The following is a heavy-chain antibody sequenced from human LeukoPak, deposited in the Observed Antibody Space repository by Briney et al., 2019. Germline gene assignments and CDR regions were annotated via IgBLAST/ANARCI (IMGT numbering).Heavy chain of an antibody. CDR3: ARVIVFRGYMDV. V-gene: IGHV3-21*01. D-gene: IGHD1-26*01. CDR2: ISSSSSYI. CDR1: GFTFSSYN. Sequence: GGSLRLPCAASGFTFSSYNMNWVRQAPGTGLEWVSYISSSSSYIYYADSVKGRFTISRDNAKNSLYLQMNSLRAEDTAVYYCARVIVFRGYMDVWGKGTTVTVSS. J-gene: IGHJ6*03.